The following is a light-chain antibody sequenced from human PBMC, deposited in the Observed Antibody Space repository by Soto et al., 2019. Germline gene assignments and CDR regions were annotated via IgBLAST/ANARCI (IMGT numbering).Light chain of an antibody. Sequence: GERATVSCRSRQSVSTFLAWFQQKPGQPPSLLIYIASYRTTGITARFSGGGAGTDFTIIISSLVPEDFAVYYCRQRCDCPPITFGQGTRLEIK. V-gene: IGKV3-11*01. J-gene: IGKJ5*01. CDR3: RQRCDCPPIT. CDR1: QSVSTF. CDR2: IAS.